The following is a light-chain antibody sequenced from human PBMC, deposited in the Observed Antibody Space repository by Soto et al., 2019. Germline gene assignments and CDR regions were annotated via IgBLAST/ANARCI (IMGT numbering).Light chain of an antibody. CDR1: QSVSSY. Sequence: EIVLTQSPSTLYLSPGERATLSCRASQSVSSYLAWYQQKPGQAPRLLIYDASNGATGIPARFSGSGSGTDFTLTISSLEPEDFAVYYCQQRSKWPPTFGGGTKVDIK. J-gene: IGKJ4*01. CDR3: QQRSKWPPT. CDR2: DAS. V-gene: IGKV3-11*01.